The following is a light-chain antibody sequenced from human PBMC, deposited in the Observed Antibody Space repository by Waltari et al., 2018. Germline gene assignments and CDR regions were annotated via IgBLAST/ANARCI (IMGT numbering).Light chain of an antibody. CDR3: SSYTSIIPPFL. CDR1: SSDLGGDSF. V-gene: IGLV2-14*01. J-gene: IGLJ1*01. CDR2: DVN. Sequence: QSALTQPASVSGSPGQSITISCTRSSSDLGGDSFVSWYQQHPGKAPKPMIYDVNHRPSGVSNRFSGSKSGHTASLTISGLQPEDEADDYCSSYTSIIPPFLFGTGTKVTVL.